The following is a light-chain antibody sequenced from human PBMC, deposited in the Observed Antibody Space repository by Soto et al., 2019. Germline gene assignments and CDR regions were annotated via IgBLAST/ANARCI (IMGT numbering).Light chain of an antibody. V-gene: IGKV1-5*03. CDR1: QSISSW. CDR3: QQHYSYPST. CDR2: KAS. J-gene: IGKJ1*01. Sequence: DIPMTQSPSTLSASVGDRVTITCRASQSISSWLAWYQQKPGKAPKLLIYKASSLQSGVPSRFSGSGSGPDFTLPISSLQPDYFATYYCQQHYSYPSTFGHGTKVEIK.